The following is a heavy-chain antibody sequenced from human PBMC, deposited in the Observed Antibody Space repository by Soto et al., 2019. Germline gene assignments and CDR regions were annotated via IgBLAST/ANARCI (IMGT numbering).Heavy chain of an antibody. J-gene: IGHJ4*02. CDR2: XSXRXXXT. D-gene: IGHD2-21*01. CDR3: VRVGIVARPY. CDR1: GFTFSSYT. Sequence: GGSLRLSCAASGFTFSSYTINWVRQAPGKGLEXVSXXSXRXXXTXXADSVKGRFTISRDNDKNLLYLQMNSLKGEDTATYYCVRVGIVARPYWGQGTPVTVSS. V-gene: IGHV3-21*01.